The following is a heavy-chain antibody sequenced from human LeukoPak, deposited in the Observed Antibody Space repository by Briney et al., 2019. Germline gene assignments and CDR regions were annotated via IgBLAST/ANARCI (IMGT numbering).Heavy chain of an antibody. CDR3: ARGDNSSSSFDY. V-gene: IGHV4-34*01. D-gene: IGHD6-6*01. Sequence: SETLSLTCAVYGGSFSGYNWSWIRQPPGKGLEWIGEINHSGSTNYNPSLKSRVTISVDTSKNQFSLKLSSVTAADTAVYYCARGDNSSSSFDYWGQGTLVTVSS. J-gene: IGHJ4*02. CDR2: INHSGST. CDR1: GGSFSGYN.